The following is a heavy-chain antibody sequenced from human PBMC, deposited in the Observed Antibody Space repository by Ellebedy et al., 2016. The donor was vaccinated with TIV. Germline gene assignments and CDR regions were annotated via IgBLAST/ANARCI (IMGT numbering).Heavy chain of an antibody. V-gene: IGHV3-53*01. J-gene: IGHJ3*02. CDR3: ASSPCSSTSCYAFDI. CDR2: IYSGGST. CDR1: GFTVSSNY. Sequence: GESLKISXAASGFTVSSNYMSWVRQAPGKGLEWVSVIYSGGSTYYADSVKGRLTISRDNSKNTLYLQMNSLRAEDTAVYYCASSPCSSTSCYAFDIWGQGTMVTVSS. D-gene: IGHD2-2*01.